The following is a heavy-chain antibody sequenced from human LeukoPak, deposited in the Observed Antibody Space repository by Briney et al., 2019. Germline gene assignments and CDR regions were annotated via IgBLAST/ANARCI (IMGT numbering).Heavy chain of an antibody. CDR2: INPNSGGT. J-gene: IGHJ4*02. V-gene: IGHV1-2*04. CDR1: GYTFTGYY. Sequence: GASVKVSCKASGYTFTGYYMHWVRQAPGQGLEWMGWINPNSGGTNYAQKFQGWVTMTRDTSISTAYMELSSLRSDDTAVYYCARGGWDLTSSGVEYWGQGTLATVSS. D-gene: IGHD1-26*01. CDR3: ARGGWDLTSSGVEY.